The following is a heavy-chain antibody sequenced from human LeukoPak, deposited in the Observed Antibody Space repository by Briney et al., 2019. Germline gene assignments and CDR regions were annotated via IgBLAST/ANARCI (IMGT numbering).Heavy chain of an antibody. CDR2: CYYSRNT. CDR3: ARHPHYYYDNSAR. J-gene: IGHJ4*02. V-gene: IGHV4-39*01. D-gene: IGHD3-22*01. Sequence: PSETLSLTCTVSGXSIGSSDNYWGWIRQPPGKGLEWTGSCYYSRNTYYNPSLKSRVTISVDTSKNQLSLTLTSVSAADTAVYYCARHPHYYYDNSARWGQGTLVTVSS. CDR1: GXSIGSSDNY.